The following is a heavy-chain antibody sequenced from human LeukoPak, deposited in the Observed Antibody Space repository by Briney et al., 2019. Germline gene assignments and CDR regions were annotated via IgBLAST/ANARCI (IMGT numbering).Heavy chain of an antibody. CDR2: ISGSSSYI. D-gene: IGHD4-17*01. CDR1: GCTFSTYS. CDR3: ARDYFGDFYFDY. J-gene: IGHJ4*02. Sequence: GGSLRLSCAASGCTFSTYSMNWVRQVPGKGLEWVSSISGSSSYIYYADSVKGRFPISRDSATNSLDLQMNSLRAEDTAVYCCARDYFGDFYFDYWGQGPLVSVSS. V-gene: IGHV3-21*01.